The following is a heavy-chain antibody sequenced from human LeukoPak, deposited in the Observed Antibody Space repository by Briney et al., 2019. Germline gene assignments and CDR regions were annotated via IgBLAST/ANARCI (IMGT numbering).Heavy chain of an antibody. D-gene: IGHD3-10*01. CDR3: ARVDVSGSGSYFTAFDY. Sequence: ASVKVSCKASGYTFTCYYMHWVRQAPGQGLEWMGWINPNSGGTNYAQKFQGRVTMTRDTSISTAYMELSRLRSDDTAVYYCARVDVSGSGSYFTAFDYWGQGTLVTVSS. CDR1: GYTFTCYY. J-gene: IGHJ4*02. CDR2: INPNSGGT. V-gene: IGHV1-2*02.